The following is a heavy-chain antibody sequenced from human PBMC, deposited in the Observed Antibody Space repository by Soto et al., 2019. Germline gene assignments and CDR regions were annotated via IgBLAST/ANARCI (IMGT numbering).Heavy chain of an antibody. J-gene: IGHJ5*02. CDR2: IFHDGNT. D-gene: IGHD6-19*01. CDR3: ARHEGWAGPDQ. CDR1: GASIGSGGW. V-gene: IGHV4-4*02. Sequence: QVHLQESGPGLVKPSETLSLTCAVSGASIGSGGWWSWVRQPPGKGLEWIAEIFHDGNTNYSPSLQGRVTISVDKSPDQFSLNVFFVAAADPAVYYCARHEGWAGPDQWGQGTLVTVSS.